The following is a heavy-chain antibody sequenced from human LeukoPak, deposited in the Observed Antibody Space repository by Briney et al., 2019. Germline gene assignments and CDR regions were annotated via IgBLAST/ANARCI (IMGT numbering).Heavy chain of an antibody. D-gene: IGHD2-15*01. J-gene: IGHJ6*02. V-gene: IGHV3-21*01. CDR1: GFPFSSYS. Sequence: PGGSLRLSCVTSGFPFSSYSMNWVRQAPGKGLEWVSSISSSSSYIYYADSVKGRFTISRDNAKNSLYLQMNSLRAEDTAVYYCARDLGYCSGGSCYHYGMDVWGQGTTVTVSS. CDR2: ISSSSSYI. CDR3: ARDLGYCSGGSCYHYGMDV.